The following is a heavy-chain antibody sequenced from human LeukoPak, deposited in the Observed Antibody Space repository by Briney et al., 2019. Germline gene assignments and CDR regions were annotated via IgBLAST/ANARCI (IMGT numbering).Heavy chain of an antibody. D-gene: IGHD3/OR15-3a*01. CDR1: GLSVSSNY. CDR2: IYSGDST. J-gene: IGHJ4*02. CDR3: ARAGTGAVRAPFDH. V-gene: IGHV3-66*02. Sequence: GGSLRLSCAASGLSVSSNYMNWVRQAPGRGLEWVSVIYSGDSTYYADSVEGRFTISRDKSYNTLYLQMNSLRPEDTAVYYCARAGTGAVRAPFDHWGQGTLVTVSS.